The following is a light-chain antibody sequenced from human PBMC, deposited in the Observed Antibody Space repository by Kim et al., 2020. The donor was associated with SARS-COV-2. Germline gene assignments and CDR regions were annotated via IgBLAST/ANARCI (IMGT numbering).Light chain of an antibody. J-gene: IGKJ5*01. V-gene: IGKV1-39*01. CDR1: QSVNRY. CDR2: SAS. CDR3: QQNFSPPPIT. Sequence: SVGDRVTIACRASQSVNRYLNWYQQKPGKAPKLLIYSASSLHSGVPSRFSGSGSGTDFTLTISNVQPEDFATYVCQQNFSPPPITFGQGTRLEIK.